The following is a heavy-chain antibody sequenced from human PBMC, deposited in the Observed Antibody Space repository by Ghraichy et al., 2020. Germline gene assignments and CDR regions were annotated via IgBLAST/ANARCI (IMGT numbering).Heavy chain of an antibody. D-gene: IGHD1-26*01. CDR3: TKSSGTLYHFDY. CDR2: ISPDGSHT. V-gene: IGHV3-23*01. Sequence: GESLNISCAASGFTFNYYVMRWVRQAPGKGLEWVSTISPDGSHTYSVDSVKGRFTISRDNSKNTLYLQMNSLRAEDTAIYYCTKSSGTLYHFDYWGQGNLVTVSS. J-gene: IGHJ4*02. CDR1: GFTFNYYV.